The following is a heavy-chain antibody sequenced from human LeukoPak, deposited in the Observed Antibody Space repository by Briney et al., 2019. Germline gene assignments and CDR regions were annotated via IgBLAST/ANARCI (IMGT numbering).Heavy chain of an antibody. CDR1: GFTVSSIH. Sequence: GGSLRLSCAASGFTVSSIHMVWVRHTPGKGLEWVSSISSRGSYIYYADSVRGRFTVSRDNSKNSLYLHMDRLRAEDTAVYYCARDLGDIVLVPPSIYFDLWGRGTLVTVAS. J-gene: IGHJ2*01. CDR3: ARDLGDIVLVPPSIYFDL. CDR2: ISSRGSYI. D-gene: IGHD2-2*02. V-gene: IGHV3-21*01.